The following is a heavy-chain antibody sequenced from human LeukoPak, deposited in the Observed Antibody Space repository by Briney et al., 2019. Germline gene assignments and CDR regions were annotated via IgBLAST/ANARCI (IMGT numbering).Heavy chain of an antibody. D-gene: IGHD2-2*01. CDR2: ISYDGSNK. CDR3: AREVCSTSCYYLNLGDYFDY. J-gene: IGHJ4*02. Sequence: GGSLRLSCAASGFNFSSYAMHWVRQAPGKGLEWVAVISYDGSNKYYADSVKGRFTISRDNSKNTLYLQMNSLRAEDTAVYYCAREVCSTSCYYLNLGDYFDYWGQGTLVTVSS. V-gene: IGHV3-30-3*01. CDR1: GFNFSSYA.